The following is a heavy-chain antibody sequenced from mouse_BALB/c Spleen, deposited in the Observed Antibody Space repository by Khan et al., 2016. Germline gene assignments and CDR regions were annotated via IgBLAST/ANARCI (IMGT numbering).Heavy chain of an antibody. Sequence: EVQLQESGPGLVKPSQSLSLTCTVTGYSITSDYAWNWIRQFPGNKLEWMGHITYSGTTTYNPSLNSRISINRDTYKNQFFLQLNLETTEDTATYDCARWGDAMDYWEQGTSVPVSS. CDR1: GYSITSDYA. J-gene: IGHJ4*01. CDR2: ITYSGTT. V-gene: IGHV3-2*02. CDR3: ARWGDAMDY.